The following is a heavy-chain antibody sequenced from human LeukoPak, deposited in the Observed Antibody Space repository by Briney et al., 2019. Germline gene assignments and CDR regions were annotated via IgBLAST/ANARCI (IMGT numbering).Heavy chain of an antibody. J-gene: IGHJ6*03. Sequence: GGSLRLSCAASGFTVSSNYMSWVRQAPGKGLERVSVIYSGGSTYYADSVKGRFTISRDNSKNTLYLQMNSLRAEDTAVYYCARDSYYYYMDVWGKGTTVTVSS. CDR2: IYSGGST. V-gene: IGHV3-53*01. CDR1: GFTVSSNY. CDR3: ARDSYYYYMDV.